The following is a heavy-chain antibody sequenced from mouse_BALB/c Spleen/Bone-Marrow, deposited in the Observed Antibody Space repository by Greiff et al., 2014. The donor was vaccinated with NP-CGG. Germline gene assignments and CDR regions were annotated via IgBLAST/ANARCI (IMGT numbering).Heavy chain of an antibody. V-gene: IGHV5-6*01. CDR1: GFTFSTYG. CDR2: ISSGGSYT. CDR3: ARQRGYFDY. Sequence: EVQVVESGGDLVKPGGSLKLSCAASGFTFSTYGMSWVRQTPDKRLEWVATISSGGSYTYYPDSVKGRFTISRDNAKNTLYLQMSSLKSEDTARYYCARQRGYFDYWGQGTTLTVSS. J-gene: IGHJ2*01.